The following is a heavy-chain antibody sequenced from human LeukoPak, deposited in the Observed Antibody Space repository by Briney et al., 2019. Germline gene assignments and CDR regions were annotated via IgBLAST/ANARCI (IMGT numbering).Heavy chain of an antibody. CDR3: ASFPMDRGAYWFDP. D-gene: IGHD3-10*01. CDR2: IYSSGTT. V-gene: IGHV4-31*03. Sequence: PSETLSLTCTVSGVSISSGAYYWSWIRQHPGKGLEWMGYIYSSGTTYSTPSLKSRVTMSVDTSKNHFSLNLSSVTAADTAVYYCASFPMDRGAYWFDPWGQGTLVTVSS. J-gene: IGHJ5*02. CDR1: GVSISSGAYY.